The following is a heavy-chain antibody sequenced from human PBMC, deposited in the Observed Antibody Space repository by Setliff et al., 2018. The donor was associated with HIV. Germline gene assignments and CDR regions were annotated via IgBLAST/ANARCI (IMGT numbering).Heavy chain of an antibody. J-gene: IGHJ4*02. D-gene: IGHD6-13*01. V-gene: IGHV4-34*01. Sequence: PSETLSLTCAVYGESFSGYYWSWIRQPPGKGLDWIGEINESGSANYNPSLKSRVTISVDISKKQFSLKLSSVTAADTAVYYCARGISALGTSYYFDYWGQGTLVTVSS. CDR2: INESGSA. CDR3: ARGISALGTSYYFDY. CDR1: GESFSGYY.